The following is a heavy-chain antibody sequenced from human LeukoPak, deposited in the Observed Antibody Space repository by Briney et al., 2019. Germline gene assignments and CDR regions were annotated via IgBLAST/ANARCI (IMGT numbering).Heavy chain of an antibody. Sequence: GGSLRLSCAASGFTFSSYGMTWVRQAPGKGLEWVSSIGSGDSYIYYADSMKGRFTISRDNAKNSLYLQMNSLRAEDTAVYYCARDSGIRGTFDYWGQGTLVTVSS. D-gene: IGHD1-14*01. CDR2: IGSGDSYI. J-gene: IGHJ4*02. V-gene: IGHV3-21*01. CDR3: ARDSGIRGTFDY. CDR1: GFTFSSYG.